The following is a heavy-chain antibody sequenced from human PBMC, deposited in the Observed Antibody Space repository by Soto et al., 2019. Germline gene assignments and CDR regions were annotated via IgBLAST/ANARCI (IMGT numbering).Heavy chain of an antibody. CDR1: GYSFTSYW. Sequence: GESLKISCKGSGYSFTSYWISWVRQMPGKGLEWMGRIDPSDSYTNYSPSFQGHVTISADKSISTAYLQWSSLKASDTAMYYCARSYRIAAASYNWFDPWGQGTLVTVS. CDR2: IDPSDSYT. J-gene: IGHJ5*02. CDR3: ARSYRIAAASYNWFDP. V-gene: IGHV5-10-1*01. D-gene: IGHD6-13*01.